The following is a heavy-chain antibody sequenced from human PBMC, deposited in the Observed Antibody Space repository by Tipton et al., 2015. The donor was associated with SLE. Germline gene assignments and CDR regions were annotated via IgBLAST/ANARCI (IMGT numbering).Heavy chain of an antibody. Sequence: SLRLSCAASGFTVSSNYINWVRQAPGKGLEWVSVIYSGGGNTYYADSVKGRFTISRDNSKNTMYLQMNNLRDEDTAVYYCAKGGAGSIGDYWGQGTLVTVSS. V-gene: IGHV3-53*01. J-gene: IGHJ4*02. CDR1: GFTVSSNY. D-gene: IGHD3-16*01. CDR2: IYSGGGNT. CDR3: AKGGAGSIGDY.